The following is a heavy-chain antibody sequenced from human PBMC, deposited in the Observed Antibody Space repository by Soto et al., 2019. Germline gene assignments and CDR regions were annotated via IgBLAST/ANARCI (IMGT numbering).Heavy chain of an antibody. J-gene: IGHJ6*02. V-gene: IGHV4-4*07. Sequence: ATLSITCTGSGGSISSYYWSWIRQPAGKGLEWIGRIYTSGSTNYTPSLKSRVTMSVDTSKNQFSLKLSSVTAADTAVYYCARDSYGDYYYYGMDVWGQGTTVTVSS. CDR1: GGSISSYY. D-gene: IGHD4-17*01. CDR3: ARDSYGDYYYYGMDV. CDR2: IYTSGST.